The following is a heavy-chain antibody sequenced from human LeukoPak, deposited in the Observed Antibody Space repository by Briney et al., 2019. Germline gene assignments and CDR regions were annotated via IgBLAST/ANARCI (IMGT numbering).Heavy chain of an antibody. Sequence: SETLSLTCAVSGGSISSSNWWSWVRQPPGKGLEWIGEIYHSGSTNYNPSLKSRVTISVDKSKNQSSLKLSSVTAADTAVYYCARDIYGSGSFILYWGQGTLVTVSS. CDR1: GGSISSSNW. D-gene: IGHD3-10*01. V-gene: IGHV4-4*02. CDR2: IYHSGST. J-gene: IGHJ4*02. CDR3: ARDIYGSGSFILY.